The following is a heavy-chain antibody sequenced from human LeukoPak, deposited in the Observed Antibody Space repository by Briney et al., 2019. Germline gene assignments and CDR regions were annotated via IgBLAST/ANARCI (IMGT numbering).Heavy chain of an antibody. D-gene: IGHD4-17*01. J-gene: IGHJ4*02. CDR2: ITYSSRYI. CDR3: ARVSRDYGDLDS. V-gene: IGHV3-21*01. Sequence: GGSLRLSCAASGFTFSSSEMNWVRQAPGKGLEWVSSITYSSRYIYYADSVKGRFISSRDNTQNSLYLQMNSLRAEDTAVYYCARVSRDYGDLDSWGQGTLVTVSS. CDR1: GFTFSSSE.